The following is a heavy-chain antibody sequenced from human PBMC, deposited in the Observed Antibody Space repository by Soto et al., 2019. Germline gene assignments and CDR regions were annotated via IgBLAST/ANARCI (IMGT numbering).Heavy chain of an antibody. CDR1: GYTFTSYG. D-gene: IGHD2-8*01. CDR3: ATLKTDCTNGVCYTDSRNWFDP. V-gene: IGHV1-18*01. J-gene: IGHJ5*02. CDR2: ISAYNGNT. Sequence: QVPLVQSGAEVKKPGASVKVSCKASGYTFTSYGISWVRQAPGQGLEWMGWISAYNGNTNYAQKLQGRVTMTTDTSTSTSYMELRSLRSDDTALYYCATLKTDCTNGVCYTDSRNWFDPWGQGTLVTVSS.